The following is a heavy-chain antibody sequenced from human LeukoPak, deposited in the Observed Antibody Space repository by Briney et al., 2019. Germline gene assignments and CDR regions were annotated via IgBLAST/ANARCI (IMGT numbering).Heavy chain of an antibody. CDR1: GFTFSSYG. D-gene: IGHD2-15*01. CDR3: ARAGYCSGGSCYGSDY. V-gene: IGHV3-33*01. J-gene: IGHJ4*02. CDR2: IWYDGSIQ. Sequence: GRSLRLSCAASGFTFSSYGMHWVRQAPGKGLEWVAAIWYDGSIQCYADSVKGRFTISRDNSKNTLYLQMDSLRAEDTAVYYCARAGYCSGGSCYGSDYWGQGTLVSVSS.